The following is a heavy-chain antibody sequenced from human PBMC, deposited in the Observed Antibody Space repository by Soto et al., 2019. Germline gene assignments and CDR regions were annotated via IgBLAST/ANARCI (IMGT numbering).Heavy chain of an antibody. Sequence: GASVKVSCKASGYTFTGYYMHWVRQAPGQGLEWMGWINPNSGGTNYAQKFQGRVTMTRDTSISTAYMELSRLRFDDTAVYYCARDYPPDYYDSSGYYFGGWFDLWGQETLVTVSS. CDR2: INPNSGGT. J-gene: IGHJ5*02. D-gene: IGHD3-22*01. CDR1: GYTFTGYY. V-gene: IGHV1-2*02. CDR3: ARDYPPDYYDSSGYYFGGWFDL.